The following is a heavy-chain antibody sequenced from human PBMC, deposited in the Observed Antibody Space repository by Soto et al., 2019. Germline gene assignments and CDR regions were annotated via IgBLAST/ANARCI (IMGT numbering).Heavy chain of an antibody. CDR1: GFTFDDYA. J-gene: IGHJ6*02. Sequence: EVQLVESGGGLVQPGRSLRLSCAASGFTFDDYAIHWVRQAPGRGLEWVAGISWNGASIGYADSVKGRFTISRDNAKNSLHLQMNSLRSEDTAVYYCARGIPNVYGTDVWGQGTSVTVSS. CDR2: ISWNGASI. V-gene: IGHV3-9*01. CDR3: ARGIPNVYGTDV. D-gene: IGHD5-18*01.